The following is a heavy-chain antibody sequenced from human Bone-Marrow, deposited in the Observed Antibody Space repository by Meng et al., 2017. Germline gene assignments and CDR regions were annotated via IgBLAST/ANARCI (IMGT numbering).Heavy chain of an antibody. D-gene: IGHD1-26*01. CDR1: GGSISSSNW. CDR3: ARVLGSGSYPDY. J-gene: IGHJ4*02. CDR2: IYHSGST. Sequence: QGQLQESGPGLVKPSGTLSLTFAVSGGSISSSNWWSWVRQPPGKGREWIGEIYHSGSTNYNPPLKSRVTISVDKSKTQFSLKLSSVTAADTAVYYCARVLGSGSYPDYWGQGTLVTVSS. V-gene: IGHV4-4*02.